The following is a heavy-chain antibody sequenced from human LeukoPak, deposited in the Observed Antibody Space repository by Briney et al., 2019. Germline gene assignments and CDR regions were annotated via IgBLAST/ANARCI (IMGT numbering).Heavy chain of an antibody. CDR1: GFTFDHYA. D-gene: IGHD6-19*01. CDR2: ISWNSGTI. V-gene: IGHV3-9*01. J-gene: IGHJ6*03. Sequence: GGSLRLSCAASGFTFDHYAMHWVRQAPGRGRGWGSGISWNSGTIGYADSVKGRFTISRDIAKNSLYLQMSSLRAEDTAVYYCARDLGQWLVREYYYYMDVWGKGTTVTVSS. CDR3: ARDLGQWLVREYYYYMDV.